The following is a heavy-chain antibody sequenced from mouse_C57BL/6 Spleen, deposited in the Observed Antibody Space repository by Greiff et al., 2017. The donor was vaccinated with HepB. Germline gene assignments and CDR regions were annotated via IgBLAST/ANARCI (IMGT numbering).Heavy chain of an antibody. CDR3: ATLRRGFAY. Sequence: DVMLVESGGGLVKPGGSLKLSCAASGFTFSSYAMSWVRQTPEKRLEWVATISDGGSYTYYPDNVKGRFTISRDNAKNNLYLQMSHLKSEDTAMYYCATLRRGFAYWGQGTLVTVSA. D-gene: IGHD2-12*01. CDR1: GFTFSSYA. CDR2: ISDGGSYT. V-gene: IGHV5-4*03. J-gene: IGHJ3*01.